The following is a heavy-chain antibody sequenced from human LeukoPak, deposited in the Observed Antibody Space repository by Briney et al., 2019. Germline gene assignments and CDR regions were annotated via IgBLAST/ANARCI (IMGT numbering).Heavy chain of an antibody. V-gene: IGHV3-23*01. CDR3: ARDKAQDSVYYGMDV. Sequence: GGSLRLSCAASEFTFSGFAMSWVRQAPGKGPEWVSTITENGDRSYYADSVKGRFTISRDNARTSLYLQMNSLRAEDTAVYYCARDKAQDSVYYGMDVWGQGTTVPSP. CDR1: EFTFSGFA. D-gene: IGHD6-6*01. CDR2: ITENGDRS. J-gene: IGHJ6*02.